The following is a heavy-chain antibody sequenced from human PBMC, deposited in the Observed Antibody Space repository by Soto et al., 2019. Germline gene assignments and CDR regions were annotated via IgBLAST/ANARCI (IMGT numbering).Heavy chain of an antibody. CDR1: GYTFTSYA. J-gene: IGHJ4*02. Sequence: QVQLVQSGAEVKKPGASVKVSCKASGYTFTSYAMQWVRQAPGQRLEWMGWINAGNGNTKYSQKFQGRVTITSVTSASTDYMVLRSLRSEDTAVYYCARDLGGWTDYWGQGTLVTVSS. V-gene: IGHV1-3*01. CDR2: INAGNGNT. D-gene: IGHD6-19*01. CDR3: ARDLGGWTDY.